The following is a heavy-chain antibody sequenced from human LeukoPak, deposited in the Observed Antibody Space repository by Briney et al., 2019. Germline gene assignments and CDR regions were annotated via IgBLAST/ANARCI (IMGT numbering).Heavy chain of an antibody. D-gene: IGHD6-6*01. CDR2: IKQDGSEK. J-gene: IGHJ6*02. CDR3: ASGPRSSDYYYYGMDV. Sequence: PGGSLRLSCAASGFTFSSYWISWVRQAPGKGLEWVANIKQDGSEKYYVDSVKGRFTISRDNAKNSLYLQMNSLRAEDTAVYYCASGPRSSDYYYYGMDVWGQGTTVTVSS. CDR1: GFTFSSYW. V-gene: IGHV3-7*01.